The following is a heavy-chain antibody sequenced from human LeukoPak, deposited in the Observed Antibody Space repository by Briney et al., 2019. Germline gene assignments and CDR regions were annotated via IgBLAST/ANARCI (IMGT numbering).Heavy chain of an antibody. D-gene: IGHD1-14*01. CDR3: ARDQNPDISFDS. CDR1: GFPFNTYS. J-gene: IGHJ3*02. V-gene: IGHV3-21*01. Sequence: PGGSLRLSCTGSGFPFNTYSMNWVRLAPGKGLEWVSSITSDSIDIYYADSVKGRVTISRDNAKNSVYLQMNSLRAEDTAVYYCARDQNPDISFDSWGPGTLVTVSS. CDR2: ITSDSIDI.